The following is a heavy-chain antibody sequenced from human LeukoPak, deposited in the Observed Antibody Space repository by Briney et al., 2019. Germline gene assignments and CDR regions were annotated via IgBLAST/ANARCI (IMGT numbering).Heavy chain of an antibody. Sequence: GASVKVSCKASGYTFTSYDINWVRQATGQGLEWMGWMNPNSGNTGYAQKFQGRVTVTRNTSISTAYMELSSLRSEDTAVYYCARMGDRPHHWRTGYYYYMDVWGKGTTVTVSS. J-gene: IGHJ6*03. CDR3: ARMGDRPHHWRTGYYYYMDV. CDR2: MNPNSGNT. CDR1: GYTFTSYD. V-gene: IGHV1-8*03. D-gene: IGHD3-16*01.